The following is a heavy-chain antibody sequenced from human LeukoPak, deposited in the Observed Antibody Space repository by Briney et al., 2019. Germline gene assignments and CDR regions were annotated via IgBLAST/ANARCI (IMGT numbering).Heavy chain of an antibody. CDR1: GGSFSGYY. Sequence: SETLSLTCAVYGGSFSGYYWSWLRQPPGKGVEGIGEINHRGSTNYNPCRKSGGTISVDTCKNQVSLTLSDVTTPDTAVYYCAIREVGRPLRYFDWLRFDPRGQGTLVTVSS. CDR2: INHRGST. V-gene: IGHV4-34*01. J-gene: IGHJ5*02. D-gene: IGHD3-9*01. CDR3: AIREVGRPLRYFDWLRFDP.